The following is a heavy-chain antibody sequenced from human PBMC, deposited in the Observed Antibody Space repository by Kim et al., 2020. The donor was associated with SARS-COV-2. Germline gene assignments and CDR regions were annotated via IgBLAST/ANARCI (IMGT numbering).Heavy chain of an antibody. CDR2: ISSSGSTI. CDR1: GFTFSDYY. CDR3: ARDVSPWIRDLFGY. Sequence: GGSLRLSCAASGFTFSDYYMSWIRQAPGKGLEWVSYISSSGSTIYYADSVKGRFTISRDNAKNSLYLQMNSLRAEDTAVYYCARDVSPWIRDLFGYWGQGTLVTVSS. D-gene: IGHD5-18*01. J-gene: IGHJ4*02. V-gene: IGHV3-11*01.